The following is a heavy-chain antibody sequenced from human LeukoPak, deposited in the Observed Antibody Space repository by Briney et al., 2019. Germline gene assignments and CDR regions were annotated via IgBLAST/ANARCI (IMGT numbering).Heavy chain of an antibody. D-gene: IGHD6-19*01. CDR2: INSDGSST. CDR1: GFTFSSYW. J-gene: IGHJ4*02. Sequence: PGGSLRLSCAASGFTFSSYWMHWVRQAPGKGLVWVSRINSDGSSTSYADSVKGRFTISRDNAKNTLYLQMNRLRAEDTAVYYCARAVGSGWYGVAQAVDYWGQGTLVTVSS. CDR3: ARAVGSGWYGVAQAVDY. V-gene: IGHV3-74*01.